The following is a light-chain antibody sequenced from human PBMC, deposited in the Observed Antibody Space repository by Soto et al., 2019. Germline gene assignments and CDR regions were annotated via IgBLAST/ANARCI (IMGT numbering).Light chain of an antibody. CDR3: HQYNTYPLT. CDR1: QSSNNY. CDR2: KAS. Sequence: DIQMTQSPSTLSASVGDRVTITCRASQSSNNYLAWCQHRPGKAPKDLIKKASSLESGVPSRFSGSGSGTEFTLTISSLQPDDFATYYCHQYNTYPLTFGGGTKVEIK. J-gene: IGKJ4*01. V-gene: IGKV1-5*03.